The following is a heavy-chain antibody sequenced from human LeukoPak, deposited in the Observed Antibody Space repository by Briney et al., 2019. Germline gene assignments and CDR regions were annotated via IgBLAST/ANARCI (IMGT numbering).Heavy chain of an antibody. Sequence: GGSLRLSCAASGLSVSGYWLTWVRQAPGKGLEWVANIKQDGSEKNYVDSVKGRFTNSRDNADNSLYLEMTNLRVEDTAVYFCASRYCTGVNCFAASYMCMDVWGKGTTVTVSS. CDR2: IKQDGSEK. CDR3: ASRYCTGVNCFAASYMCMDV. V-gene: IGHV3-7*01. J-gene: IGHJ6*03. D-gene: IGHD2-8*02. CDR1: GLSVSGYW.